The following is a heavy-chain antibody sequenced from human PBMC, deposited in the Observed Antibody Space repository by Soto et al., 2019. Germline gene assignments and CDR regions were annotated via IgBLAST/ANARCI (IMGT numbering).Heavy chain of an antibody. CDR3: ARCRDAFGFDS. CDR2: IHYRGRT. J-gene: IGHJ4*02. V-gene: IGHV4-31*03. D-gene: IGHD2-15*01. Sequence: PSETLSLTCNVSGGSIKSGGYYWGWIRQPPGKGLEWIGYIHYRGRTSYNPSLESRASISLDTSRHHFSLKLTSVTAADTAVYYCARCRDAFGFDSWGQGTLVTVSS. CDR1: GGSIKSGGYY.